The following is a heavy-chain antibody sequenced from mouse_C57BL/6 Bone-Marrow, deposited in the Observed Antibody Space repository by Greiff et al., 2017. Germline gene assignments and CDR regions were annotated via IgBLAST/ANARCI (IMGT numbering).Heavy chain of an antibody. CDR2: IYPGGGYT. V-gene: IGHV1-63*01. CDR3: ARSIYYYGSSFFDY. Sequence: VQLQQSGAKLVRPGTSVKMSCKASGYTFTNYWIGWAKQRPGHGLEWIGDIYPGGGYTNYNEKFKGKATLTADKSSSTAYMQFSSLTSEDSAIYYCARSIYYYGSSFFDYWGQGTTLTVSS. J-gene: IGHJ2*01. D-gene: IGHD1-1*01. CDR1: GYTFTNYW.